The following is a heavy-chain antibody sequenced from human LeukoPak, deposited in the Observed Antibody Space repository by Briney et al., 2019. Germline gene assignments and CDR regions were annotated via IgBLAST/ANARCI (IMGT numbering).Heavy chain of an antibody. J-gene: IGHJ4*02. CDR3: ARLRYTTGWYSLDY. Sequence: ASVKVPCKASGYTFTNYYGISWVRQAPGQGLEWMGWISAYNDNTQYAQKLQGRVTMTTDTSTNTAYMELRSLRSGDTAVYYCARLRYTTGWYSLDYWGQGTLVTVSS. CDR2: ISAYNDNT. D-gene: IGHD6-19*01. V-gene: IGHV1-18*01. CDR1: GYTFTNYYG.